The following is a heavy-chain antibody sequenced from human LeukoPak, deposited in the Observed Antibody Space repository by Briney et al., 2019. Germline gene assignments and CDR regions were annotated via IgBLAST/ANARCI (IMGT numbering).Heavy chain of an antibody. CDR1: GFTFDDYG. Sequence: GGSLRLSCAASGFTFDDYGMSWVRQAPGKGLEWVSGINWNGGSTGYADSVKGRFTISRDNAKNSLYLQMNSLRAEDTALYYRARDIVGATTGAYFDYWGQGTLVTVSS. CDR3: ARDIVGATTGAYFDY. CDR2: INWNGGST. V-gene: IGHV3-20*04. D-gene: IGHD1-26*01. J-gene: IGHJ4*02.